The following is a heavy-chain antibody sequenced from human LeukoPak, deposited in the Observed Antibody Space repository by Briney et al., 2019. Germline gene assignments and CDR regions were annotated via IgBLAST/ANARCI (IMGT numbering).Heavy chain of an antibody. Sequence: HGGSLRLSCAASGFPFDRYWMSWVRLAPGKGLEWVANIKHDGSEKTFVDSVKGRFTISRDNAENSLYLQMNSLRAEDTAVYYWSRQPIYEAYFDFWGQGTLVTVSS. CDR3: SRQPIYEAYFDF. D-gene: IGHD3-16*01. CDR1: GFPFDRYW. J-gene: IGHJ4*02. CDR2: IKHDGSEK. V-gene: IGHV3-7*01.